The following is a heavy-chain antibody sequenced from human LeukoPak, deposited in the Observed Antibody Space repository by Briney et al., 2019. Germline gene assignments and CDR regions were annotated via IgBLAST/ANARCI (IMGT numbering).Heavy chain of an antibody. CDR2: MNPNSGNT. Sequence: GASVTVSCKASGYTFTSYDINWVRQAAGQGLEWMGWMNPNSGNTGYAQKFQGRVTMTRNTSISTAYMELSSLRSEDTAVYYCARGATMVREFVGPWGQGTLVTVSS. V-gene: IGHV1-8*01. CDR3: ARGATMVREFVGP. D-gene: IGHD3-10*01. CDR1: GYTFTSYD. J-gene: IGHJ5*02.